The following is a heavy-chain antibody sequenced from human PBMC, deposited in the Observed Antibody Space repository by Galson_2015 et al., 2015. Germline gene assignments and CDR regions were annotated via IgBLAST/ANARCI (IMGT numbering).Heavy chain of an antibody. CDR2: ISYDGSNK. J-gene: IGHJ4*02. V-gene: IGHV3-30-3*01. D-gene: IGHD1-26*01. Sequence: SLRLSCAASGFTFSSYAMHWVRQAPGKGLEWVAVISYDGSNKYYADSVKGRFTISRDNSKNTLYLQMNSLRAEDTAVYYCAKVGAVGATHQDYWGQGTLVTVSS. CDR3: AKVGAVGATHQDY. CDR1: GFTFSSYA.